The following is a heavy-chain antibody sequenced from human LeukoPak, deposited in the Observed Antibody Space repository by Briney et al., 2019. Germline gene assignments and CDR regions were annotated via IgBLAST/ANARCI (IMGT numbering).Heavy chain of an antibody. CDR3: ARVEETATTAAIIRKYDYYYYYMDV. Sequence: GGSLRLSCAASGFTFSNAWMTWVRQAPGKGLEWVANIKQDGSEKYYVDSVKGRFTISRDNGKNSLYLQMNSLRAEDTAVYYCARVEETATTAAIIRKYDYYYYYMDVWGKGTTVTVSS. V-gene: IGHV3-7*01. D-gene: IGHD4-11*01. J-gene: IGHJ6*03. CDR2: IKQDGSEK. CDR1: GFTFSNAW.